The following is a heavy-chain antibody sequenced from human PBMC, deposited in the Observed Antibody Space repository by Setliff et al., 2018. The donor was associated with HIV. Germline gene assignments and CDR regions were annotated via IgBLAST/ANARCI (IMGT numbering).Heavy chain of an antibody. Sequence: WGSLRLSCAASGFTFSSYEMNWVRQAPGQGLEWVSYISSGGRTIYYADSVKGRFTISRDNAKNSLYLQMNSLRAEDTAVYYCARAEVAMVRGHDYWGQGTLVTVSS. D-gene: IGHD3-10*01. V-gene: IGHV3-48*03. CDR2: ISSGGRTI. J-gene: IGHJ4*02. CDR3: ARAEVAMVRGHDY. CDR1: GFTFSSYE.